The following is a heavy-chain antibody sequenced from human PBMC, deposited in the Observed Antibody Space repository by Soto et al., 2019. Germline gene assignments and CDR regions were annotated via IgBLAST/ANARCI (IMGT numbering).Heavy chain of an antibody. CDR3: ARPSGYCSTTSCWYNWFDP. D-gene: IGHD2-2*01. CDR1: GYTFTSYA. J-gene: IGHJ5*02. CDR2: INAGNGNT. V-gene: IGHV1-3*01. Sequence: ASVKVSCKASGYTFTSYAMHWVRQAPGQRLEWMGWINAGNGNTKYSQKFQGRFTITRDTSASTAYMELSSLRSEDTAVYYCARPSGYCSTTSCWYNWFDPWGQGTLVTVSS.